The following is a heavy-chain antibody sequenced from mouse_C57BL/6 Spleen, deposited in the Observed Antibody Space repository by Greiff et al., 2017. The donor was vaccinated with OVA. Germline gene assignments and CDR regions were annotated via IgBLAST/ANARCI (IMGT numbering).Heavy chain of an antibody. CDR1: GYTFTSYW. D-gene: IGHD1-1*01. CDR3: ARGGRDYAMDY. CDR2: INPSDSDT. V-gene: IGHV1-52*01. J-gene: IGHJ4*01. Sequence: QVQLQQPGAELVRPGSSVKLSCKASGYTFTSYWMHWVKQRPIQGLEWIGNINPSDSDTHYNQKFKDKATLTVDKSSSTAYMQLSSLTSEDSAVYYCARGGRDYAMDYWGQGTSVTVSS.